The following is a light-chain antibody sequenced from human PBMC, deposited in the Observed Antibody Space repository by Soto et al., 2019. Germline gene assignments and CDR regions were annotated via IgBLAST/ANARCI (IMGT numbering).Light chain of an antibody. J-gene: IGLJ1*01. CDR1: SSNIGAGYD. V-gene: IGLV1-40*01. CDR3: QSYDSSLSGCYV. Sequence: QSVLTQPPSVSGAPGQMGTISCTGSSSNIGAGYDVHWYQQLPRTAPKLLIYGNSNRPSGVPDRFSASKSGTSASLAITGLQPEDEADYYCQSYDSSLSGCYVFGTGTKVTVL. CDR2: GNS.